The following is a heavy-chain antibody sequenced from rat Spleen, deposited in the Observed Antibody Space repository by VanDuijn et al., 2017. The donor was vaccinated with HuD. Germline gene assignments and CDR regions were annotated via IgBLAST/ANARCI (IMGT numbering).Heavy chain of an antibody. CDR1: GFNFSNYY. Sequence: EVQLVESGGGLVRPGRSMKLSCAASGFNFSNYYMAWVRQAPTEGLEWVATISYDGSSTYYRDSVKGRFTISRDNAKSTLYLQMDSLRSEDTATYYCTRDPAFSSFDYWGQGVMVTVSS. V-gene: IGHV5-20*01. J-gene: IGHJ2*01. CDR2: ISYDGSST. CDR3: TRDPAFSSFDY. D-gene: IGHD1-2*01.